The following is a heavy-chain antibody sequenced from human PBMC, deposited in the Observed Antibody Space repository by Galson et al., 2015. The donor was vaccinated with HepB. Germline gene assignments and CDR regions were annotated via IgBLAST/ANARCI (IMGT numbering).Heavy chain of an antibody. CDR1: GFTFRSHA. J-gene: IGHJ4*02. V-gene: IGHV3-23*01. Sequence: SLRLSCAASGFTFRSHAMNWVRQAPGKGLERVSAISYFGISTEYADSVRGRFTVSRDDSTNTLYLQMTGLRAEDTAVYYCAKDIYSGSFSHYFDSWGQGTPVTVSS. CDR3: AKDIYSGSFSHYFDS. D-gene: IGHD1-26*01. CDR2: ISYFGIST.